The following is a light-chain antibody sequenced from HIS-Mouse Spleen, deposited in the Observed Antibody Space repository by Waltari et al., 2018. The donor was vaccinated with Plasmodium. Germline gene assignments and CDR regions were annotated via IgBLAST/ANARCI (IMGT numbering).Light chain of an antibody. CDR2: WAS. CDR1: QSVLDSSNNKNY. CDR3: QQYYSTFT. J-gene: IGKJ3*01. V-gene: IGKV4-1*01. Sequence: DIVMTQSPDSLAVSLGERATINCKSSQSVLDSSNNKNYLAWYQQKPGQPPKLLIYWASTRESGVPDRFSGSGSGTDFTLTISSLQAEDVAVYYCQQYYSTFTFGPGTKVDIK.